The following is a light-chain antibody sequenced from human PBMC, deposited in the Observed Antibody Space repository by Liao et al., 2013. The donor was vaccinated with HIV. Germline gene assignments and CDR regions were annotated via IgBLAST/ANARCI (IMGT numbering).Light chain of an antibody. CDR2: QDA. J-gene: IGLJ2*01. CDR1: KMGDKY. CDR3: QAWDSRADVV. V-gene: IGLV3-1*01. Sequence: SYELTQPPSVSVSPGQTASITCSGPKMGDKYVSWYQQRPGQSPVLVIYQDAKRPSGIPERFSGSNSGTTATLAISGAQAMDEADYFCQAWDSRADVVFGGGTKLTVL.